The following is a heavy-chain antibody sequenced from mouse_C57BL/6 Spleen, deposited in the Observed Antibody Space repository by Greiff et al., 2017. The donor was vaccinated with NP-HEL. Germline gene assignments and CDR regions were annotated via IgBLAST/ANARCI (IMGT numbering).Heavy chain of an antibody. CDR3: ARQGYSNYADYAMDY. CDR2: IWSDGST. Sequence: VMLVESGPGLVAPSQSLSITCTVSGFSLTSYGVHWVRQPPGKGLEWLVVIWSDGSTTYNSALKSRLSISKDNSKSQVFLKMNSLQTDDTAMYYCARQGYSNYADYAMDYWGQGTSVTVSS. J-gene: IGHJ4*01. V-gene: IGHV2-6-1*01. D-gene: IGHD2-5*01. CDR1: GFSLTSYG.